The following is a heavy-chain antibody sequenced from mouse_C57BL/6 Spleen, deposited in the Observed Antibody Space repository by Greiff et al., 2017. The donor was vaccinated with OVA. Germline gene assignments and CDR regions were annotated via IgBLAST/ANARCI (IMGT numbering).Heavy chain of an antibody. J-gene: IGHJ2*01. D-gene: IGHD1-1*01. Sequence: DVMLVESGGGLVKPGGSLKLSCAASGFTFSSYAMSWVRQTPEKRLEWVATISDGGSYTYYPDNVKGRFTISRDNAKNNLYLQMSHLKSEDTAMYYCARFITTVLDYWGQGTTLTVSS. CDR1: GFTFSSYA. CDR2: ISDGGSYT. CDR3: ARFITTVLDY. V-gene: IGHV5-4*03.